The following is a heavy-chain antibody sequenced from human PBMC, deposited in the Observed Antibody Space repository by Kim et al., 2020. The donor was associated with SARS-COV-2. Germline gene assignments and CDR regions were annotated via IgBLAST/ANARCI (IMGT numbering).Heavy chain of an antibody. D-gene: IGHD6-19*01. CDR2: IYYSGST. Sequence: SETLSLTCTVSGGSISSSSYYWGWIRQPPGKGLEWIGSIYYSGSTYYNPSLKSRVTISVDTSKNQFSLKLSSVTAADTAVYYCARWEWLETYYFDYWGQGTLVTVSS. V-gene: IGHV4-39*01. J-gene: IGHJ4*02. CDR1: GGSISSSSYY. CDR3: ARWEWLETYYFDY.